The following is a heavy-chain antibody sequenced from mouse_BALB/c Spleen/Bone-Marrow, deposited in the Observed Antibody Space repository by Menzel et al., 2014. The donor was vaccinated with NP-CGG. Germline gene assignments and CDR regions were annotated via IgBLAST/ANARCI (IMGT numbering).Heavy chain of an antibody. CDR2: IYPGDGDT. V-gene: IGHV1-80*01. J-gene: IGHJ2*01. CDR1: GYAFSTYW. Sequence: VQLQQSGAELVGPGSSVKISCKSSGYAFSTYWINWVKQRPGQGLEWIGQIYPGDGDTDFNGKFKGKATLTADRSSNTAYMEFSSLTSEDSAVYFCARGGISVDYWGQGTTLTVSS. CDR3: ARGGISVDY.